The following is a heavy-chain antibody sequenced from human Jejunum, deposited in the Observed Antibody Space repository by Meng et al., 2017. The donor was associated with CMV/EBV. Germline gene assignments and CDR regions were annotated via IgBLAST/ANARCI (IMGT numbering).Heavy chain of an antibody. D-gene: IGHD1-14*01. CDR2: ISHSGAT. V-gene: IGHV4-39*07. CDR1: GVSIRSSYHD. Sequence: LDESGPGLVQPSESLSLRCTVSGVSIRSSYHDWAWVRQSPGKGLEWIGSISHSGATYYTPSLTSRLTMSVDTSKNQFSLKLSFVTAADTAVYYCAKDVNPLNWFFDVWGRGTLVTVSS. CDR3: AKDVNPLNWFFDV. J-gene: IGHJ2*01.